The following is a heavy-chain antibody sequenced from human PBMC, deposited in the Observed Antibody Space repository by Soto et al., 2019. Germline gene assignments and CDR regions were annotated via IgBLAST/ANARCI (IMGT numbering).Heavy chain of an antibody. J-gene: IGHJ5*02. CDR3: ARARDNWNHESWFDP. CDR1: GFSLSNARMG. CDR2: IFSNDEK. D-gene: IGHD1-20*01. Sequence: PTLVNPTETLTLTCTVSGFSLSNARMGVSWIRQPPGKALEWLAHIFSNDEKSYSTSLKSRLTISKDTSKSQVVLTMTNMDPVDTATYYCARARDNWNHESWFDPWGQGTLVTVSS. V-gene: IGHV2-26*01.